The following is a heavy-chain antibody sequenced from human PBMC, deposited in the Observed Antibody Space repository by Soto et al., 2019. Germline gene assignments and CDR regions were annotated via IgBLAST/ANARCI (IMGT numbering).Heavy chain of an antibody. CDR1: GFTFSSYA. J-gene: IGHJ3*02. CDR3: AKDVIKIVATIDDAFDI. V-gene: IGHV3-23*01. D-gene: IGHD5-12*01. CDR2: ISGSGGST. Sequence: EVQLLESGGGLVQPGGSLRLSCAASGFTFSSYAMSWVRQAPGKGLEWVSAISGSGGSTYYADSVKGRFTISRDNTKNTLYLQMNSLRAEDTDVYYCAKDVIKIVATIDDAFDIWGQGTMVTVSS.